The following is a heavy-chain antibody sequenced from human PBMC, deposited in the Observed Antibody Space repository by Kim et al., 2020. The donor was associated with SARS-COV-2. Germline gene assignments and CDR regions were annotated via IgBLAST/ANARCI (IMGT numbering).Heavy chain of an antibody. J-gene: IGHJ6*02. CDR3: ASISYSSSPTGMDV. D-gene: IGHD6-6*01. Sequence: ASVKVSCKASGYTFTGYYMHWVRQAPGQGLEWMGRINPNSGGTNYAQKFQGRVTMTRDTSISTAYMELSRLRSDDTAVYYCASISYSSSPTGMDVWGQGTTVTVSS. CDR1: GYTFTGYY. V-gene: IGHV1-2*06. CDR2: INPNSGGT.